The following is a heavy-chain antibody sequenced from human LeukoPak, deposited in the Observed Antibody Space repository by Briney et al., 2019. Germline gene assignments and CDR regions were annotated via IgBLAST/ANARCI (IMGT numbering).Heavy chain of an antibody. Sequence: SETLSLTYIVSGGSIRNYDWSWVRQPPGKGLEWIVTMFSSGSTNYNPSLKSRVTMTVDTSKNHFSLRLTSVTAADTAVYYCARLSDYWGQGNLVTVSS. CDR2: MFSSGST. V-gene: IGHV4-59*01. J-gene: IGHJ4*02. CDR1: GGSIRNYD. CDR3: ARLSDY.